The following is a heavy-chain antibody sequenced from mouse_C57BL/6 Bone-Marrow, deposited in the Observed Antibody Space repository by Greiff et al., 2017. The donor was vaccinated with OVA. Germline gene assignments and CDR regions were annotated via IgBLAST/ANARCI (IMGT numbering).Heavy chain of an antibody. J-gene: IGHJ3*01. Sequence: EVQLMESGGGLVKPGGSLKLSCAASGFTFSDYGMHWVRQAPEKGLEWVAYISSGSSTIYYADTVKGRFTISRDNAKHTLFRQLTSLRSEDTAMYYCARNWEGFAYWGQGTLFTVSA. D-gene: IGHD4-1*01. CDR1: GFTFSDYG. V-gene: IGHV5-17*01. CDR3: ARNWEGFAY. CDR2: ISSGSSTI.